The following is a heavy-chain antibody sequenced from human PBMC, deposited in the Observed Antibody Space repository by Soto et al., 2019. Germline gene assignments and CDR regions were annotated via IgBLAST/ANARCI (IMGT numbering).Heavy chain of an antibody. D-gene: IGHD5-18*01. J-gene: IGHJ6*02. CDR1: GFTFSSYA. V-gene: IGHV3-23*01. Sequence: GGSLRLSCAASGFTFSSYAMSWVRQAPGKGLEWVSAISGSGGSTYYADSVKGRFTISRDNSKNTLYLQMNSLRAEDTAVYYCAKKARRGYSYGFLGLNYYYYGMDVWGQGTTVTVSS. CDR2: ISGSGGST. CDR3: AKKARRGYSYGFLGLNYYYYGMDV.